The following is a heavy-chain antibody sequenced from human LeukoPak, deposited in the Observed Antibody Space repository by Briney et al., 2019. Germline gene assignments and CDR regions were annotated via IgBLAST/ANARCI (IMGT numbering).Heavy chain of an antibody. J-gene: IGHJ4*02. V-gene: IGHV3-21*01. Sequence: SGGSLRLSCAASGFTFSSYSMNWVRQAPGKGLEWVSSISSSSSYIYYADSVRGRFTISRDNAKNSLYLQMNSLRAEDTAVYYCARDRGTAMGAPFDYWGQGTLVTVSS. D-gene: IGHD5-18*01. CDR3: ARDRGTAMGAPFDY. CDR2: ISSSSSYI. CDR1: GFTFSSYS.